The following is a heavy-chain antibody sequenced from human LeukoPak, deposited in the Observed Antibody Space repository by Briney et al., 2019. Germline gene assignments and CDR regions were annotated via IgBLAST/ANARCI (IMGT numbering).Heavy chain of an antibody. CDR2: ISAYNGDT. CDR1: RNIFTGYF. J-gene: IGHJ4*02. V-gene: IGHV1-18*04. Sequence: ASVKVSCKASRNIFTGYFIHWVRQAPGQGLEWMGWISAYNGDTSYAQKLQGRVTMTTDTSTNTAYMELRSLRSDDTAVYYCARVGEYCTGTSCLDYWGQGTLVTVSS. D-gene: IGHD2-2*01. CDR3: ARVGEYCTGTSCLDY.